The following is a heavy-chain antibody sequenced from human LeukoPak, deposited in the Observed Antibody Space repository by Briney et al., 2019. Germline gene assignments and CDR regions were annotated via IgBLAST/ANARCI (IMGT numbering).Heavy chain of an antibody. D-gene: IGHD3-22*01. Sequence: SETLSLTCTVSGGSLSSYYWSWIRQPPGKGLEWIGYIYYSGSTNYNPSLKSRVTISVDTSKNQFSLKLSSVTAADTAVYYCASSPYYYDSSGYYYFDYWGQGTLVTVSS. J-gene: IGHJ4*02. CDR3: ASSPYYYDSSGYYYFDY. V-gene: IGHV4-59*08. CDR2: IYYSGST. CDR1: GGSLSSYY.